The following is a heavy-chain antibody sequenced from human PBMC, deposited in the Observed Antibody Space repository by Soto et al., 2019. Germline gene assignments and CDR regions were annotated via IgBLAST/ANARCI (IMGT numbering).Heavy chain of an antibody. CDR1: GYTFTSYA. CDR2: INDGNGNT. Sequence: ASVKASCKASGYTFTSYAMHWVRQAPGQRLEWMGWINDGNGNTKYSQKFQGRVTITRDTSASTAYMELSSLRSEDTAVYYCARDPIDSSGYPGYYGMDVWGQGTTVTVSS. CDR3: ARDPIDSSGYPGYYGMDV. J-gene: IGHJ6*02. D-gene: IGHD3-22*01. V-gene: IGHV1-3*01.